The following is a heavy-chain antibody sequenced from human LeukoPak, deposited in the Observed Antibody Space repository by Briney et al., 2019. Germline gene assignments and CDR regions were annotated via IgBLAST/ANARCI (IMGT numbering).Heavy chain of an antibody. D-gene: IGHD6-13*01. CDR1: GFTFSSYS. CDR2: ISSISSYI. CDR3: ARSIAAAAPDY. J-gene: IGHJ4*02. Sequence: GGSLRLSCAASGFTFSSYSMNWVRQAPGEGLEWVSSISSISSYIYYADSVKAQFTISRDNAKNSLYMQMNSLRAEDTAVYYCARSIAAAAPDYWGQGTLVTVSS. V-gene: IGHV3-21*01.